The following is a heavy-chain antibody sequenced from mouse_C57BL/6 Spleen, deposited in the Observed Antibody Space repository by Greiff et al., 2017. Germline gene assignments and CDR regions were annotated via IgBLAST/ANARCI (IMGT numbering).Heavy chain of an antibody. CDR3: ARDTTVVAPDV. J-gene: IGHJ1*03. Sequence: QVTLKESGPGILQSSQTLSLTCSFSGFSLSTSGMGVSWIRQPSGKGLEWLAHIYWDDDKRYNPSLKSRLTLSKDTSRNQVFLKITRVDTADTATYYCARDTTVVAPDVWGTGTTVTVSS. V-gene: IGHV8-12*01. D-gene: IGHD1-1*01. CDR1: GFSLSTSGMG. CDR2: IYWDDDK.